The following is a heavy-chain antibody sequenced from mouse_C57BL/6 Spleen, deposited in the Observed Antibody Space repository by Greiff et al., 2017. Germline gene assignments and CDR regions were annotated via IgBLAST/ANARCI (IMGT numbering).Heavy chain of an antibody. J-gene: IGHJ1*03. CDR2: IDPSDSYT. Sequence: QVQLKQPGAELVMPGASVKLSCKASGYTFTSYWMHWVKQRPGQGLEWIGEIDPSDSYTNYNQKFKGKSTLTVDKSSSTAYMQLSSLTSEDSAVYYCARSGYYGSSPGYFDVWGTGTTVTVSS. V-gene: IGHV1-69*01. CDR1: GYTFTSYW. CDR3: ARSGYYGSSPGYFDV. D-gene: IGHD1-1*01.